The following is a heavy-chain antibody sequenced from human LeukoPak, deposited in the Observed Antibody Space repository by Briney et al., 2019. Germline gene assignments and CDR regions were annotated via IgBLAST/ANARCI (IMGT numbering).Heavy chain of an antibody. V-gene: IGHV1-46*01. D-gene: IGHD2-2*01. CDR3: ARDGPTAAPFDY. J-gene: IGHJ4*02. CDR2: INPSGGST. Sequence: ASVKVSCKASGYRFTSYDMHWVRQAPGQGLEWMGIINPSGGSTSYAQRFQGRVAMTRDTSTTAVYMEVNSLTSEDTAVYFCARDGPTAAPFDYWGQGTLVTVSS. CDR1: GYRFTSYD.